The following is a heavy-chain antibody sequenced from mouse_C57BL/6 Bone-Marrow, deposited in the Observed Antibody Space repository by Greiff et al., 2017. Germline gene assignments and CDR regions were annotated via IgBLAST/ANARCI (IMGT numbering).Heavy chain of an antibody. V-gene: IGHV14-4*01. Sequence: EVQLQQSGAELVRPGASVKLSCTASGFNIKDDYMHWVKQRPEQGLEWIGWIDPENGDTEYASKFQGKATITADTSSNTAYLQLSSLTSEDTAVYYCAYFTAVAVRYDVDYGGQGTTLTVSS. D-gene: IGHD1-1*01. J-gene: IGHJ2*01. CDR3: AYFTAVAVRYDVDY. CDR1: GFNIKDDY. CDR2: IDPENGDT.